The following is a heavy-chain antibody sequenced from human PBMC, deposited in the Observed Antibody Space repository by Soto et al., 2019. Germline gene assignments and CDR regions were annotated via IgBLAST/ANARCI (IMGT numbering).Heavy chain of an antibody. CDR3: ARGGSPVLEQAFDI. D-gene: IGHD1-1*01. CDR1: GYTFTGYY. J-gene: IGHJ3*02. V-gene: IGHV1-2*04. Sequence: ASVKVSCKASGYTFTGYYMHWVRQAPGQGLEWMGWINPNSGGTNYAQKFQGWVTMTRDTSISTAYMELSRLRSDDTAVYYCARGGSPVLEQAFDIWGQGKMVTVSS. CDR2: INPNSGGT.